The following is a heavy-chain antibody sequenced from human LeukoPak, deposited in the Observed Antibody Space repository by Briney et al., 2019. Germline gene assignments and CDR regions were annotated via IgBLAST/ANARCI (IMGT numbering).Heavy chain of an antibody. Sequence: GESLKISCKGSGYSFTSYWIGWVRQMPGKGLEWMGVICPGDSDTRYSPSFQGQVTISADKSISTAYLQWSSLKASDTAMYYCASRVVITAADWYFDLWGRGTLVTVSS. J-gene: IGHJ2*01. CDR3: ASRVVITAADWYFDL. CDR1: GYSFTSYW. CDR2: ICPGDSDT. D-gene: IGHD3-22*01. V-gene: IGHV5-51*01.